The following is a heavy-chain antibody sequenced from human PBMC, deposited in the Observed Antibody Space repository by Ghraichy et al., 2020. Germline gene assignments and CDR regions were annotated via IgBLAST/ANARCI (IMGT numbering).Heavy chain of an antibody. V-gene: IGHV3-7*03. J-gene: IGHJ4*02. CDR1: GFTFSGYW. CDR2: IDQDGSEK. CDR3: ARADAYSGDY. Sequence: GGSRRLSCAASGFTFSGYWMSWVRQAPGKGLEWVANIDQDGSEKYYVDSVRGRFTISRDNVKNSLYLQMNSLRADDTALYYCARADAYSGDYWGQGTLVTVSS. D-gene: IGHD1-26*01.